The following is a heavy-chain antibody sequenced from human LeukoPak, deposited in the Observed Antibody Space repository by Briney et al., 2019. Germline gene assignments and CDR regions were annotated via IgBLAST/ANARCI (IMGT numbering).Heavy chain of an antibody. J-gene: IGHJ3*02. CDR3: VRGGLDPFDI. V-gene: IGHV3-74*01. CDR1: GFSFSDYW. Sequence: GGSLRLSCAPSGFSFSDYWMHGVRQAPGKGLAWVSRINTDWTTTNRADSVTGRFTITTDNAKKMLYLQMNSLRAEDTAVYYCVRGGLDPFDIWGQGTMVTVSS. D-gene: IGHD2-15*01. CDR2: INTDWTTT.